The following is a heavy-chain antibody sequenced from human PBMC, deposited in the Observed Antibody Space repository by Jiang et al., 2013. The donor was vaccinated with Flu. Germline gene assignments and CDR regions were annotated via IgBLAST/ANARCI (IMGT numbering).Heavy chain of an antibody. Sequence: QLLESGGGLVQPGGSLRLSCAASGFTFSSYSMNWVRQAPGKGLEWVSYISSSSSTIYYADSVKGRFTISRDNAKNSLYLQMNSLRDEDTAVYCCARTGTFGKIPNWFDPWGQGTLVTVSS. CDR2: ISSSSSTI. CDR1: GFTFSSYS. D-gene: IGHD2/OR15-2a*01. J-gene: IGHJ5*02. CDR3: ARTGTFGKIPNWFDP. V-gene: IGHV3-48*02.